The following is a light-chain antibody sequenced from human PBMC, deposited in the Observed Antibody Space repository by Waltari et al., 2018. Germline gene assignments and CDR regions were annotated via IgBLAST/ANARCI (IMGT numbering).Light chain of an antibody. J-gene: IGLJ2*01. V-gene: IGLV1-40*01. CDR2: DKN. Sequence: QSVLTQPPSVSGAPGQRVTISCTGSSSNIGAGYDVHWYQQLPGTAPKLLIYDKNKRPSGGPDRFSGSKSGTSASLDITGLQAEDEADYYGQSYDSSLSGSVFGGGTKLTVL. CDR1: SSNIGAGYD. CDR3: QSYDSSLSGSV.